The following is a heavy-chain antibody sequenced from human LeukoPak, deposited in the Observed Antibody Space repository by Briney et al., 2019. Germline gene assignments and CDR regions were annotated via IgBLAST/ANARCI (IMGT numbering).Heavy chain of an antibody. V-gene: IGHV7-4-1*02. CDR2: INTNTGNP. CDR1: GYTLTRYA. CDR3: ARERNDCYGSSGCVGDSYMDV. D-gene: IGHD3-22*01. J-gene: IGHJ6*03. Sequence: ASVKVSCKASGYTLTRYAMNWVRQAPGQGLEWMGWINTNTGNPTYAQGFTGRFVFSLDTPVSTAYLQISSLKAEDTAVYYCARERNDCYGSSGCVGDSYMDVWGKGTTVTVSS.